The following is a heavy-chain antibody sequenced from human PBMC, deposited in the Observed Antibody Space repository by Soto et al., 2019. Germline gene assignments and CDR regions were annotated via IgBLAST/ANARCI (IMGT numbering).Heavy chain of an antibody. J-gene: IGHJ6*02. CDR1: GFTFSSYG. V-gene: IGHV3-30*18. CDR3: AKDIRYDFWSGYYESNFYYYGMDV. CDR2: ISYDGSNK. Sequence: QVQLVESGGGVVQPGRSLRLSCAASGFTFSSYGMHWVRQAPGKGLEWVAVISYDGSNKYYADSVKGRFTISRDNSKNTLYLQMNSLRAEDTAVYYWAKDIRYDFWSGYYESNFYYYGMDVWGQGTTVTFSS. D-gene: IGHD3-3*01.